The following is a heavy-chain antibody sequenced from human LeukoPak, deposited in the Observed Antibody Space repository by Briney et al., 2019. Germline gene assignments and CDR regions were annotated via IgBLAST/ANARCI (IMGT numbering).Heavy chain of an antibody. CDR1: GGSISSYY. CDR3: ARRGGHGGSFDY. CDR2: IYYSGSGST. Sequence: PSETLSLTCTVSGGSISSYYWSWIRQPPGKGLEWIGYIYYSGSGSTNYNPSLKSRVSISVDTSKNHFSLKLSSVTAADTAVCYCARRGGHGGSFDYWGQGTLVTVSS. D-gene: IGHD4-23*01. J-gene: IGHJ4*02. V-gene: IGHV4-59*08.